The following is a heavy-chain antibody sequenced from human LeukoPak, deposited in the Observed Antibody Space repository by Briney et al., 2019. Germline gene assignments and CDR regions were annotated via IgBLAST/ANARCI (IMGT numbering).Heavy chain of an antibody. CDR3: ARDQYDSWSRRGNFDS. V-gene: IGHV3-7*03. D-gene: IGHD3-3*01. Sequence: GGSLRLSCAASGFTFGTYWMSWVRQAPGKGLEWVANIKQDGSEKNYVDSVKGRFTISRDNTKNSLYLQMNSLRAEDTAVFYCARDQYDSWSRRGNFDSWGQGTLVIVSS. J-gene: IGHJ4*02. CDR2: IKQDGSEK. CDR1: GFTFGTYW.